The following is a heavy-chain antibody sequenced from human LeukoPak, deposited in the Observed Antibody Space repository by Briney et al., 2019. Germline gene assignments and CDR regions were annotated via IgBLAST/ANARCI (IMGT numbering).Heavy chain of an antibody. CDR3: ARETFYDFWSGYYTYFDY. Sequence: PSETLSLTCTVSGVSVSNSTYYWGWIRQPPGKGLEWIGSIYFTGSIYYNPSLKSRVTISLDTSKNQVSLRLSSLTAADTAVYYCARETFYDFWSGYYTYFDYWGQGTLVTVSS. CDR2: IYFTGSI. V-gene: IGHV4-39*07. D-gene: IGHD3-3*01. CDR1: GVSVSNSTYY. J-gene: IGHJ4*02.